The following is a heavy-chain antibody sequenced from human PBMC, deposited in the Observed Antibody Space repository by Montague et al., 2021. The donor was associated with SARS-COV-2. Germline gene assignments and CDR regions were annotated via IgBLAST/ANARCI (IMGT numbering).Heavy chain of an antibody. Sequence: SETLSLTCTVSGGSISSSNYYWGWIRQPPGKGLEWIGSIYYSGTTYYNPSLQSRVTISVDTSKKQFSLKLSSVTAADTAVYYCARETYTSGWFQQFVYWGQGTLVTVSS. CDR3: ARETYTSGWFQQFVY. J-gene: IGHJ4*02. CDR2: IYYSGTT. V-gene: IGHV4-39*01. CDR1: GGSISSSNYY. D-gene: IGHD6-19*01.